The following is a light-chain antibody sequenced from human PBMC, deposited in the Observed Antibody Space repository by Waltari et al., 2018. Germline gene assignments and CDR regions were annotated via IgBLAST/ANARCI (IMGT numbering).Light chain of an antibody. Sequence: QSALTQPASVSGSPGQSIPITCTVTITDIAGYAFFSWYQQRPGKAPQLIIFDVHKRPSGVSHRFSASKSGNTASLTISGLLAEDEADYWCSSYSTSSTNVIFGGGTKLTVL. V-gene: IGLV2-14*01. J-gene: IGLJ2*01. CDR3: SSYSTSSTNVI. CDR2: DVH. CDR1: ITDIAGYAF.